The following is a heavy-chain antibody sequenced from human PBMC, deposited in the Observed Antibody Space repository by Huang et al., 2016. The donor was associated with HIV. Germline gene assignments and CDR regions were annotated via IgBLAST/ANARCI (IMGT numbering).Heavy chain of an antibody. Sequence: QVQLQESGPGLVKPSETLSLTCPVSGGSISTHYWSWIRQPPGKGLEWIGSIDYSGSNNYSHSLKSRVTILLDTSKNQFSLRVNSVTAADTAMYYCARDHHDFWRGYRRMYFFDHWGQGTLVTVSS. CDR1: GGSISTHY. V-gene: IGHV4-59*11. J-gene: IGHJ4*02. CDR3: ARDHHDFWRGYRRMYFFDH. D-gene: IGHD3-3*01. CDR2: IDYSGSN.